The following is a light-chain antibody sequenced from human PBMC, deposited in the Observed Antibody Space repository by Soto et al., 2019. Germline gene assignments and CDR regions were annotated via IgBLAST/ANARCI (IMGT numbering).Light chain of an antibody. CDR3: AAWDDSLNAL. Sequence: QSVLTQPPSVSGAPGQRVTISCTGGSSNIGSGYDVHWYQQLPGTAPKLLIYINDQRPSGVPDRFSGSKSGTSASLAISGLQPEDEADYYCAAWDDSLNALFGTGTKLTVL. J-gene: IGLJ1*01. V-gene: IGLV1-40*01. CDR2: IND. CDR1: SSNIGSGYD.